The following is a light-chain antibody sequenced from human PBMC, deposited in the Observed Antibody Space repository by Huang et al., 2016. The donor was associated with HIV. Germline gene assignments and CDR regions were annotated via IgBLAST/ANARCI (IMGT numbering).Light chain of an antibody. Sequence: DIQMTQSPPSLSAFVGDRVTITCRASQAISNYLAWYQQTPGKFPKLLIYGASTLQSGVPSRFSGSGSGTDFTLTISSLQPEDVAVYFCQKYDSAPRTFGQGTRVEIK. CDR2: GAS. V-gene: IGKV1-27*01. J-gene: IGKJ1*01. CDR1: QAISNY. CDR3: QKYDSAPRT.